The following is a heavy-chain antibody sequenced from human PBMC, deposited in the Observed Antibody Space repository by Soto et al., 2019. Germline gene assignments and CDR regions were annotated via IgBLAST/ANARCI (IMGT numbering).Heavy chain of an antibody. CDR3: ARVRYYYDSSVMFDP. V-gene: IGHV3-21*01. Sequence: LRLSCAASGFTFSSYSMNWVRQAPGKGLEWVSSISSSSSYIYHADSVKGRFTISRDNAKNSLYLQMNSLRAEDTAVYYCARVRYYYDSSVMFDPWGQGTLVTVSS. CDR2: ISSSSSYI. CDR1: GFTFSSYS. D-gene: IGHD3-22*01. J-gene: IGHJ5*02.